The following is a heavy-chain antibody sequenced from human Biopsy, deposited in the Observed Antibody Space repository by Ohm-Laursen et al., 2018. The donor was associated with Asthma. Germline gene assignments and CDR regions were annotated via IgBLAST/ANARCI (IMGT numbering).Heavy chain of an antibody. Sequence: SVKVSCKSSGYNFISFAIYWVRQAPGQRLEWMGWVNTGNGDTKYSQKFQGRVTITRDTSASTAYMELRSLRSEDTATYYCARTYYDFLTGQVKDVFGVWGQGTMVAVSS. CDR2: VNTGNGDT. CDR1: GYNFISFA. CDR3: ARTYYDFLTGQVKDVFGV. V-gene: IGHV1-3*04. D-gene: IGHD3-9*01. J-gene: IGHJ3*01.